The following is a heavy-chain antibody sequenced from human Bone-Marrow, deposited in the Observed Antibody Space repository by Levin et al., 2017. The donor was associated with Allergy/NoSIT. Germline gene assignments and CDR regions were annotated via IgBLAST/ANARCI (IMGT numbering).Heavy chain of an antibody. CDR1: GFTFTTYA. CDR2: ISARTGNT. Sequence: AGGSLRLSCAASGFTFTTYAMSWVRQAPGKGLEWVSGISARTGNTFYADSVKGRFTISRDTPKSTLFLQVNSLRVEDTAVYYCVKAAYDFSTGHTMHFFGTWGRGSLVIVSS. J-gene: IGHJ5*02. CDR3: VKAAYDFSTGHTMHFFGT. D-gene: IGHD3-3*01. V-gene: IGHV3-23*01.